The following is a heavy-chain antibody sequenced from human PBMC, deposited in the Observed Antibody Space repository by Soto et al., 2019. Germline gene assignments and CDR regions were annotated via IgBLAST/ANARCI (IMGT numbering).Heavy chain of an antibody. V-gene: IGHV3-48*01. CDR3: ASGAYYYDSNGLSY. D-gene: IGHD3-22*01. CDR1: GFTFSSYS. CDR2: ISSSSSTI. Sequence: EVQLVESGGGLVQPGGSLRLSCAASGFTFSSYSMNWVRQAPGKGLEWVSYISSSSSTIYYADSVKGRFTISRDNAKNSLYLQMNSLRAEDTAVYYCASGAYYYDSNGLSYWGQGTLVTVSS. J-gene: IGHJ4*02.